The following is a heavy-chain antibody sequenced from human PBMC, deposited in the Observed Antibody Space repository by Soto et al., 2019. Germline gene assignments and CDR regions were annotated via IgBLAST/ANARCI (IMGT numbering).Heavy chain of an antibody. D-gene: IGHD4-17*01. Sequence: PGGSLRLSCAASGFTFSSYGMHWVRQAPGKGLEWVAVISYDGSNKYYADSVKGRFTISRDNSKNTLYLQMNSLRAEDTAVYYCARRQIDYGDYWVDAFDIWGQGTMVTVSS. CDR1: GFTFSSYG. J-gene: IGHJ3*02. CDR2: ISYDGSNK. V-gene: IGHV3-30*03. CDR3: ARRQIDYGDYWVDAFDI.